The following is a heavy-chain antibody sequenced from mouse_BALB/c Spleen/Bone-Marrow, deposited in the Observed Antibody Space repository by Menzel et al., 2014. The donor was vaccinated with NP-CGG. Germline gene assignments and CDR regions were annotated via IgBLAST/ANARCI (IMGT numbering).Heavy chain of an antibody. V-gene: IGHV14-3*02. Sequence: EVQLQQSGAELVKPGASVKLSCTASGFNIKDTYMYWVKQRPEQGLEWIGRIDPASGNTKYDPKFQDKATITADTSSNTAYLQLSSLTSEDTAVYYCARYYYGSSLFAYGGQGTLVTVSA. CDR1: GFNIKDTY. J-gene: IGHJ3*01. CDR2: IDPASGNT. D-gene: IGHD1-1*01. CDR3: ARYYYGSSLFAY.